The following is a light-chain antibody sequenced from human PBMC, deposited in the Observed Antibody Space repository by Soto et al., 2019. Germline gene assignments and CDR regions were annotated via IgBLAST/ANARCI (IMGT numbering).Light chain of an antibody. CDR2: DAS. J-gene: IGKJ2*01. CDR1: QSVSGN. Sequence: EIVLTQSPATLSLSPGEGATLSCRASQSVSGNLAWYQHKPGQAPRLLIYDASSRIPGIPARFSGSGSGTDFTLTISTLEPEDFAVYYCQQYGSSSYTFGQGTRLEIK. CDR3: QQYGSSSYT. V-gene: IGKV3-11*01.